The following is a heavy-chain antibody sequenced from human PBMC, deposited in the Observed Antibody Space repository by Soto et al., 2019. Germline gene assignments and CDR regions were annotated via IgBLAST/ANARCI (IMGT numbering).Heavy chain of an antibody. CDR3: ARNYGDYPTLAFDI. CDR1: GGSISSYY. CDR2: IYYSGST. D-gene: IGHD4-17*01. V-gene: IGHV4-59*08. J-gene: IGHJ3*02. Sequence: QVQLQESGPGLVKPSETLSLTCTVSGGSISSYYWSWIRQPPGKGLEWIGYIYYSGSTNYNPSLKSRVTISVDTSKNQCSLKLSSVTAADTAVYYCARNYGDYPTLAFDIWGQGTMVTVSS.